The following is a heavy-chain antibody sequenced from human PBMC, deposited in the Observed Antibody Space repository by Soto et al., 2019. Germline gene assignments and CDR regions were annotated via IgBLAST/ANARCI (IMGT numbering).Heavy chain of an antibody. Sequence: GGSLRLSCAASGFTFSSYWMSWVRQAPGKGLEWVANIKQDGSEKYYVDSVKGRFTISRDNAKNSLYLQMNSLRAEDTAVYYCARYGRFSVAGTRRIWFDYWGQGTLVTVSS. CDR2: IKQDGSEK. CDR3: ARYGRFSVAGTRRIWFDY. CDR1: GFTFSSYW. J-gene: IGHJ4*02. V-gene: IGHV3-7*01. D-gene: IGHD6-19*01.